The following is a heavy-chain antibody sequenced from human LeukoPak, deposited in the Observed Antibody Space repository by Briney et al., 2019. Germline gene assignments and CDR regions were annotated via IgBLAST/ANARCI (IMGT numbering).Heavy chain of an antibody. J-gene: IGHJ4*02. CDR1: GFTFSSCA. CDR2: ISGSGGST. V-gene: IGHV3-23*01. CDR3: AKEGNEIYTYGLFDS. Sequence: GGSLRLSCAASGFTFSSCAMSWVRQAPGKGLEWVSSISGSGGSTYSADSVKGLFTISRDNSKNTLYLQMNSLRAGDTAVYYCAKEGNEIYTYGLFDSWGQGTLVTVSS. D-gene: IGHD5-18*01.